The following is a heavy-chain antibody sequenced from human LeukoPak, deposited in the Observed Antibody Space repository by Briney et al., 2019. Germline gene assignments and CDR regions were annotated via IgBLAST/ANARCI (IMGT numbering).Heavy chain of an antibody. J-gene: IGHJ5*02. V-gene: IGHV4-39*07. CDR3: ARSVSAYAGRGWFDP. CDR2: MYYTGTT. Sequence: SETPSLTCSVSGGSIRSLGYSWGWTRQPPGKGLEGIASMYYTGTTYYNPSLKSRVTMSVDTSKNQFSLNLTSVTAADTAVFYCARSVSAYAGRGWFDPWGQGTLVTVSS. CDR1: GGSIRSLGYS. D-gene: IGHD5-12*01.